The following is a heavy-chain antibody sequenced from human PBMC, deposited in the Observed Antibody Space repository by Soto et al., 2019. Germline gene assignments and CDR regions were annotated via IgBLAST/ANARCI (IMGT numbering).Heavy chain of an antibody. CDR3: ARQIYNFLTGYSLFFAF. CDR2: IYPGDSDT. V-gene: IGHV5-51*01. CDR1: EYSFTSYW. Sequence: GESLKISCKGSEYSFTSYWIGWVRQMPGKGLEWMGVIYPGDSDTRYSPSFQGQVTISVDKSTSTAYLQWSSLKASDTAIYYFARQIYNFLTGYSLFFAFCGQGSLVPVSS. D-gene: IGHD3-9*01. J-gene: IGHJ4*02.